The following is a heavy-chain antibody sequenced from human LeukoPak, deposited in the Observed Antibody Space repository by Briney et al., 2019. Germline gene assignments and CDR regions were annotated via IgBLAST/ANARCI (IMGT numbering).Heavy chain of an antibody. Sequence: SQTLSLTCTVSGGSISSGGYYWSWVRQHPEKGLEWIGYIYYSGTAYYNPSLKSRVTMSVDTSKNQFSLKLDSVTAADTAVYYCARVGGYDSSGYDYWGQGTLVTVSS. J-gene: IGHJ4*02. D-gene: IGHD3-22*01. V-gene: IGHV4-31*03. CDR3: ARVGGYDSSGYDY. CDR2: IYYSGTA. CDR1: GGSISSGGYY.